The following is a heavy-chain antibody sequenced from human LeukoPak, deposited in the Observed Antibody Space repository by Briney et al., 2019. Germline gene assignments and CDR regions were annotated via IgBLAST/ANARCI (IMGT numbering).Heavy chain of an antibody. Sequence: GGSLRLSCAASGFTFSSYVMTWVRQAPGKGLEWVLSISGSGDSTNYADSVKGRFTISRDNSKKTVFLQMNSLRAEDTAVYYCARRSYYGSGSRYYSDYWGQGTLVTVSS. D-gene: IGHD3-10*01. CDR1: GFTFSSYV. CDR3: ARRSYYGSGSRYYSDY. J-gene: IGHJ4*02. V-gene: IGHV3-23*01. CDR2: ISGSGDST.